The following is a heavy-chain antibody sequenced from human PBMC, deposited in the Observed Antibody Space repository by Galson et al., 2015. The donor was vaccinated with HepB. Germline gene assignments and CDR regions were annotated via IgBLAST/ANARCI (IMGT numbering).Heavy chain of an antibody. CDR1: GYTFTSYY. J-gene: IGHJ4*02. D-gene: IGHD3-3*01. Sequence: SVKVSCKASGYTFTSYYMHWVRQAPGQGLEWMGIINPSGGSTSYAQKFQGRVTMTRDTSTSTVYMELSSLRSEDTAVYYCARGRRYDFWSGSLFSPTDYWGQGTLSPSPQ. CDR3: ARGRRYDFWSGSLFSPTDY. V-gene: IGHV1-46*03. CDR2: INPSGGST.